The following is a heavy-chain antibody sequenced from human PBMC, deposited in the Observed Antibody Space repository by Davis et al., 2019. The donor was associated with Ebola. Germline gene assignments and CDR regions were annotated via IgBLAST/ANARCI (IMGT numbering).Heavy chain of an antibody. Sequence: GESLKISCAASGFTFSSYAMSWVRQAPGKGLEWVSVIYSGGSTYYADSVKGRFTISRDNSKNTLYLQMNSLRAEDTAVYYCARVRGYPADAFDIWGQGTMVTVSS. D-gene: IGHD2-15*01. CDR2: IYSGGST. CDR3: ARVRGYPADAFDI. V-gene: IGHV3-66*01. J-gene: IGHJ3*02. CDR1: GFTFSSYA.